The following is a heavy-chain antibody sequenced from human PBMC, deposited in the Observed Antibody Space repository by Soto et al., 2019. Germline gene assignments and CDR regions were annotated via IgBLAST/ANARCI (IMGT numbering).Heavy chain of an antibody. D-gene: IGHD3-3*01. CDR3: AHSGVQYYDFWSVYYTGDAFDI. J-gene: IGHJ3*02. CDR1: GFSLSTSGVG. CDR2: IYWDDDK. Sequence: SGPTLVNPTQTLTLTCTFSGFSLSTSGVGVGWIRQPPGKALEWLALIYWDDDKRYSPSLKSRLTITKETSKNQVVLTMTNMYPVVTAPYSCAHSGVQYYDFWSVYYTGDAFDIWGQGTMVTVSS. V-gene: IGHV2-5*02.